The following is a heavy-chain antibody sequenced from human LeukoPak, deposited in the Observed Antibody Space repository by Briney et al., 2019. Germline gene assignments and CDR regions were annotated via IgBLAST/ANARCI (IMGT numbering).Heavy chain of an antibody. J-gene: IGHJ4*02. CDR1: GFAFSSYN. CDR3: ARELRGENFDF. D-gene: IGHD3-10*01. V-gene: IGHV3-48*01. Sequence: PGGSLRLSCAASGFAFSSYNMNWVRQAPGEGLEWVSYVSTTSTIFYADSVRGRFTISRDNAENSLYLQMNSLRAEDTAVYYCARELRGENFDFWGQGTLVTVSA. CDR2: VSTTSTI.